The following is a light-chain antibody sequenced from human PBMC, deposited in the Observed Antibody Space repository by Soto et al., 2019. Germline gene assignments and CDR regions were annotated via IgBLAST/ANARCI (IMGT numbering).Light chain of an antibody. J-gene: IGKJ1*01. CDR1: QSISSW. CDR3: QYYKEYST. Sequence: DIQMTQSPSTLSASVGDRVTITCRASQSISSWLAWYQQKPGKAPKLLIYEASSSEIGVPPRFSGSGFGTEFTLTISSLQPEDFATYYCQYYKEYSTFGQGTRLEIK. CDR2: EAS. V-gene: IGKV1-5*03.